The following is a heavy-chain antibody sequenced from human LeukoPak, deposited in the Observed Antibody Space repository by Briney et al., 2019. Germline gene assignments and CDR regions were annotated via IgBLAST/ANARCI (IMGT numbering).Heavy chain of an antibody. Sequence: GASVKVSCKASGYTFTSNYIHWVRQAPGQGLGWMGMIYPRDGSTSYAQKFQGRVTVTRDTSTSTVHMELSGLRSEGTAVYYCARDQEGFDYWGQGTLVTVSS. J-gene: IGHJ4*02. CDR3: ARDQEGFDY. V-gene: IGHV1-46*01. CDR1: GYTFTSNY. CDR2: IYPRDGST.